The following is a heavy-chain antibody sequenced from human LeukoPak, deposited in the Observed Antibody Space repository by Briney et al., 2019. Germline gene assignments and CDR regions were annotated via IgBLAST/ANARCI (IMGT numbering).Heavy chain of an antibody. J-gene: IGHJ4*02. D-gene: IGHD3-3*01. V-gene: IGHV3-23*01. Sequence: GGSLRLSCAASGFTFSSYAMSWVRQAPGKGLEWVSAISGSGGSTYHADSVKGRFTISRDNSKNTLYLQMNSLRAEDTAVYYCAKDWSSGIFGSYYFDYWGQGTLVTVSS. CDR2: ISGSGGST. CDR3: AKDWSSGIFGSYYFDY. CDR1: GFTFSSYA.